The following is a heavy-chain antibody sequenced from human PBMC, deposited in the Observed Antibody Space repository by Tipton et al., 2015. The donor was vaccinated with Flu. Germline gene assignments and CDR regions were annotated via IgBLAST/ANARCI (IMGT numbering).Heavy chain of an antibody. CDR1: GGSIGSFY. CDR2: IYNSEYT. CDR3: ARRDYSNYVSDPKSWFDP. J-gene: IGHJ5*02. Sequence: LRLSCTVSGGSIGSFYWNWIRQPPGKGLEWIGYIYNSEYTKYNPSLKSRVTISVDTSKNQFSLNMRSVTAADMAVYYCARRDYSNYVSDPKSWFDPWGQGTLVAVSS. D-gene: IGHD4-11*01. V-gene: IGHV4-4*09.